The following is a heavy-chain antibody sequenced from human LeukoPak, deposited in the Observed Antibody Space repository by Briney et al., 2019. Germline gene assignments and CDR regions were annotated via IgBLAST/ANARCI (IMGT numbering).Heavy chain of an antibody. D-gene: IGHD6-19*01. J-gene: IGHJ4*02. CDR1: GYTFTHYY. V-gene: IGHV1-2*02. CDR3: ARGRSVAVAVWSPPIDY. CDR2: INPNSRGT. Sequence: ASVKVSCKASGYTFTHYYMHWVRQAPGQGLEWMGWINPNSRGTNYAQKFQGRVTVTWDTSISTAYMELSRLTSDDTAVYYCARGRSVAVAVWSPPIDYWGQGTLVTVSS.